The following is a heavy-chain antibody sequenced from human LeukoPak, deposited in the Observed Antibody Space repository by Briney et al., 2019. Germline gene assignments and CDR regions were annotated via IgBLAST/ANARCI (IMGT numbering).Heavy chain of an antibody. D-gene: IGHD3-10*01. V-gene: IGHV3-23*01. CDR3: AKDRGIISDY. CDR1: GFTFSSYG. Sequence: GGSLRLSCAASGFTFSSYGMHWVRQAPGKGLEWVSSISGSGDSTYYADSVKGRFTISRDNSENTLYLQMNSLRAEDTAVYYCAKDRGIISDYWGQGTLVTVSS. J-gene: IGHJ4*02. CDR2: ISGSGDST.